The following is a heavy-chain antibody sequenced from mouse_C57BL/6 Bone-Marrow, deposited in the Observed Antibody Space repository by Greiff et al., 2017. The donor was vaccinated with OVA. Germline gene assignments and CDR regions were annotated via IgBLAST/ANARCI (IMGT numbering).Heavy chain of an antibody. CDR2: IGPNSGGT. CDR3: AREGTTGYFDY. CDR1: GYTFTSYW. V-gene: IGHV1-72*01. J-gene: IGHJ2*01. D-gene: IGHD1-1*01. Sequence: QVQLQQPGAELVKPGASVKLSCKASGYTFTSYWMHWVKQRPGRGLEWIGRIGPNSGGTKYNEKLKSQATLTVDKPSSTAYMQRSSLTSEDSAVYYCAREGTTGYFDYWGQGTTLTVSS.